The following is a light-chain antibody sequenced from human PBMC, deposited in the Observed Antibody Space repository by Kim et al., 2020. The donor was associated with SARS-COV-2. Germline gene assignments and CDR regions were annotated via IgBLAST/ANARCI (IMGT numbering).Light chain of an antibody. J-gene: IGKJ1*01. CDR2: GAS. Sequence: EIVMTQSPATLSVSPGERATLSCTASQSVSTNLAWYQQKPGQAPRLLISGASTRATGIPARFSGGGSGTDFTLTISSLQSEDFAVYYCQQYNKWPRTFGQGTKVDLK. V-gene: IGKV3-15*01. CDR3: QQYNKWPRT. CDR1: QSVSTN.